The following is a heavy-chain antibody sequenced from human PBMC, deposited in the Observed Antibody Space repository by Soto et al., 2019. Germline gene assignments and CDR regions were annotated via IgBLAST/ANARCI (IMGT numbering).Heavy chain of an antibody. CDR1: GGSFSGYY. CDR2: INHSGST. CDR3: ARRAQWLVRYFDY. J-gene: IGHJ4*02. V-gene: IGHV4-34*01. D-gene: IGHD6-19*01. Sequence: PSETLSLTCAVYGGSFSGYYWSWIRQPPGKGLEWIGEINHSGSTNYNPSLKSRVTISVDTSKTQFSLKLSSVTAADTAVYYCARRAQWLVRYFDYWGQGTLVTVSS.